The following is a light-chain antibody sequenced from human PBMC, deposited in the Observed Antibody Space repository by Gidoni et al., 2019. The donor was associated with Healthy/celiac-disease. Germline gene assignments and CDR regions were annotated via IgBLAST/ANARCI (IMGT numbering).Light chain of an antibody. Sequence: DIQMTQSPSTLSASVGDRVTITCRASKSISSWLAWYQQTPGKAPKLLIYKASSLESGVPSRFSGSGSGTEFTLTISSLQPDDFATYYCQQYNSYLWTFGQGTKVEIK. V-gene: IGKV1-5*03. CDR1: KSISSW. J-gene: IGKJ1*01. CDR3: QQYNSYLWT. CDR2: KAS.